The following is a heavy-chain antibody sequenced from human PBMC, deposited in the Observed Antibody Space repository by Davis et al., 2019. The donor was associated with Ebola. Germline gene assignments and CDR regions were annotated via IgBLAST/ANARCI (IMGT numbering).Heavy chain of an antibody. V-gene: IGHV1-18*04. CDR1: GYSFTNYY. CDR3: VRGGGGYSYGYGLDYYGMDV. CDR2: ITTYNGNT. D-gene: IGHD5-18*01. J-gene: IGHJ6*02. Sequence: ASVKVSCKASGYSFTNYYMNWVRQAPGQGLEWMGWITTYNGNTDYSQKVQGRVTMTTDTSTSTVYLELNSLTSDDTAVYYCVRGGGGYSYGYGLDYYGMDVWGQGTTVTVSS.